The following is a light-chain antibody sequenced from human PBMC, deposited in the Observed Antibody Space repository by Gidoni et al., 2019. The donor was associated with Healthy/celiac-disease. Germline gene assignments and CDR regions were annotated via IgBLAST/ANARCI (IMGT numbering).Light chain of an antibody. CDR1: QSVSSY. CDR2: DAS. V-gene: IGKV3-11*01. Sequence: EIVLTQCPATLSLSPGERATLSCRASQSVSSYLAWYQQKPGQAPRPLIYDASNRATGIPAWFSGSGSGTDFTLAISSLEPEDFAVYYCQQRSNWPPTFGGGTKVEIK. J-gene: IGKJ4*01. CDR3: QQRSNWPPT.